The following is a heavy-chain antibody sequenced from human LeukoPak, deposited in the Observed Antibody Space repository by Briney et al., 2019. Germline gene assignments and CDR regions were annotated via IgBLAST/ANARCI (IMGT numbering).Heavy chain of an antibody. CDR1: GFTFSSYG. J-gene: IGHJ3*02. CDR2: IRYDGSNK. Sequence: PGGSLRLSCAASGFTFSSYGMHWVRQAPGKGLEWVAFIRYDGSNKYYADSVKGRFTISRDNSKNTLYLQMNSLRAEDTAVYYCAKDPGANFVGHDAFDIWGQGTMVTVSS. V-gene: IGHV3-30*02. D-gene: IGHD4/OR15-4a*01. CDR3: AKDPGANFVGHDAFDI.